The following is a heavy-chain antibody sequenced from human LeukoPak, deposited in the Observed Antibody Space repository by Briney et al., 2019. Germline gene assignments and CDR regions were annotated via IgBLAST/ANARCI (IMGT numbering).Heavy chain of an antibody. J-gene: IGHJ4*02. V-gene: IGHV1-18*01. CDR3: ARGPSTVATRQDF. Sequence: EASVKVSCKASGYNYKTYGISWVRQAPGQGLEWMGWISVYNGNTNYAQKLQGRLTMTADTATSTAYMELRSLRSDDTAVYYCARGPSTVATRQDFWGQGTLVTVSS. CDR2: ISVYNGNT. CDR1: GYNYKTYG. D-gene: IGHD6-6*01.